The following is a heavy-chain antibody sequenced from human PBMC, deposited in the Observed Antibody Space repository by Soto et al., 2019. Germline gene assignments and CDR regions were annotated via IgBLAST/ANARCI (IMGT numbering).Heavy chain of an antibody. CDR2: IYHNGKT. D-gene: IGHD3-10*01. Sequence: TLSLTCVFSRYSISNGYFWGRIRQLPGKGLDWVGSIYHNGKTNDNPSLKTRLTISLDTSTDHFSLKLTSVTAPDRAVYYSARDSATHSAGDYRGQGSLVTVSS. V-gene: IGHV4-38-2*02. CDR1: RYSISNGYF. J-gene: IGHJ4*02. CDR3: ARDSATHSAGDY.